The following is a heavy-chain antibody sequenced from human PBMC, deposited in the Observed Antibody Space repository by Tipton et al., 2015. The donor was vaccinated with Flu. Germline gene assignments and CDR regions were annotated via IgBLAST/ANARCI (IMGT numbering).Heavy chain of an antibody. CDR1: GGSIRGYY. CDR2: IYSSGST. J-gene: IGHJ3*02. V-gene: IGHV4-4*07. Sequence: TLSLTCTVSGGSIRGYYWNWIRQFPGKGLEWIGRIYSSGSTNYNPSLKSRVTISVDTSKNQFSLKLSSVTAADTAVYYCARSLTYYYDSSGYAFDIWGQGTMVTVSS. D-gene: IGHD3-22*01. CDR3: ARSLTYYYDSSGYAFDI.